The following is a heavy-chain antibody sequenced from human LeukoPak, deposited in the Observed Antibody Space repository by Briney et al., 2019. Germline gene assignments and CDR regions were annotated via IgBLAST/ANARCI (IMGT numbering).Heavy chain of an antibody. J-gene: IGHJ5*02. CDR2: INPSGDST. V-gene: IGHV1-46*01. CDR1: GYIFTSYD. D-gene: IGHD3-10*01. Sequence: ASVKVSCKASGYIFTSYDMHWVRQAPGQGLEWMGIINPSGDSTIYAQKFQGRVTMTRDTSTSTVYMELSSLRSEDTAVYYCAREGVTSWFDPWGQGTLVTVSS. CDR3: AREGVTSWFDP.